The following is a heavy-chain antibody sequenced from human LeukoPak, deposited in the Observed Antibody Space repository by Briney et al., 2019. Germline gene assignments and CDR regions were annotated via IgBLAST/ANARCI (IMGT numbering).Heavy chain of an antibody. D-gene: IGHD6-13*01. CDR3: ANARWSAALYYFDY. CDR2: ISYDGSNK. V-gene: IGHV3-30*18. J-gene: IGHJ4*02. CDR1: RFTFRSYG. Sequence: PRRSLRLSCAASRFTFRSYGMHWVRQAPGKGLEWVAVISYDGSNKYYADSVKGRFTISRDNSKKTLYLQMNILRAEDTAVYYCANARWSAALYYFDYWGQGTLVTVSS.